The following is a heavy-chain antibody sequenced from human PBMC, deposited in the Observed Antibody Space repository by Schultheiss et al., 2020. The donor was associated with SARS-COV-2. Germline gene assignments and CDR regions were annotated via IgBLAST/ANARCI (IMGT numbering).Heavy chain of an antibody. Sequence: GGSLRLSCAASGFTFSSYGMHWVRQAPGKGLEWVAVISYDGSNKYYADSVKGRFTISRDNSKNTLYLQMNSLRAEDTAVYFCATDRVGPTTDFDHWGQGTLVTVSS. CDR2: ISYDGSNK. J-gene: IGHJ4*02. CDR3: ATDRVGPTTDFDH. V-gene: IGHV3-30*03. D-gene: IGHD1-26*01. CDR1: GFTFSSYG.